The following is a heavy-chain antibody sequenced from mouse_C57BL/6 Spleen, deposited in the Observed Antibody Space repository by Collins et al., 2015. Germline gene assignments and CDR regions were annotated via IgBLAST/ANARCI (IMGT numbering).Heavy chain of an antibody. D-gene: IGHD5-1*01. J-gene: IGHJ3*01. CDR2: IDPSDSYT. Sequence: QVQLQQPGAELVRPGTSVKLSCKASGYTFTSYWMHWVKQRPGQGLEWIGVIDPSDSYTNYNQKFKGKATLTVDTSSSTAYMQLSSLTSEDSAVYYCAREEPTLLFSYWGQGTLVTVSA. CDR3: AREEPTLLFSY. CDR1: GYTFTSYW. V-gene: IGHV1-59*01.